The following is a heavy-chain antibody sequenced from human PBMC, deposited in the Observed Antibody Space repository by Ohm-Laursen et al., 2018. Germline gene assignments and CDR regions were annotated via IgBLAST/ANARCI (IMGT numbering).Heavy chain of an antibody. CDR3: ARDKDIGGAPDY. CDR2: IHTSGST. V-gene: IGHV4-61*01. J-gene: IGHJ4*02. Sequence: SETLSLTCTASGGSVSSGNFYWTWIRQPPGKGLEWIGRIHTSGSTNYNPSLKSRVTMSVGTSKNQFSLKLSSVTAADTAVYYCARDKDIGGAPDYWGQGALVTVSS. CDR1: GGSVSSGNFY. D-gene: IGHD5-12*01.